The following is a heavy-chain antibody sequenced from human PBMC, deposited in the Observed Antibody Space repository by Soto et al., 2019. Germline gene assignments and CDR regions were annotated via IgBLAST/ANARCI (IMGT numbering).Heavy chain of an antibody. Sequence: GGSLRLSCAASGFTFSSYSMNWVRQAPGKGLEWVSSISSSSSYIYYADSVKGRFTISRDNAKNSLYLQMNSLRAEDTAVYYCARGTPGYYYDSSGYPPAPYWGQGTLVTVSS. CDR3: ARGTPGYYYDSSGYPPAPY. CDR1: GFTFSSYS. V-gene: IGHV3-21*01. CDR2: ISSSSSYI. J-gene: IGHJ4*02. D-gene: IGHD3-22*01.